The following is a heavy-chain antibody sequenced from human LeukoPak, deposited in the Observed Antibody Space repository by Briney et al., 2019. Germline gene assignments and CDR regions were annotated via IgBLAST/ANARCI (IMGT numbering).Heavy chain of an antibody. J-gene: IGHJ6*02. CDR1: GFTFSSYG. Sequence: GRSLRLSCAASGFTFSSYGMHWVRQAPGKGLEWVAVIWYGGSNKYYADSVKGRFTISRDNSKNTLYLQMNSLRAEDTAVYYCARAPPLVTNSYYYYYGMDVWGQGTTVTVSS. CDR3: ARAPPLVTNSYYYYYGMDV. CDR2: IWYGGSNK. V-gene: IGHV3-33*01. D-gene: IGHD2-21*02.